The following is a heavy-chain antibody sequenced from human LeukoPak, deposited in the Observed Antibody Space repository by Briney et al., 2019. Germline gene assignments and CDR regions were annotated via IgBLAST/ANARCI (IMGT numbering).Heavy chain of an antibody. D-gene: IGHD3-10*01. CDR3: ARVPGSGTGYYFDY. CDR1: GFTFSSYA. J-gene: IGHJ4*02. CDR2: IYSGGST. V-gene: IGHV3-66*01. Sequence: GGSLRLSCAASGFTFSSYAMSWVRQAPGKGLEWVSVIYSGGSTYYADSVKGRFTISRDNSKNTLYLQMNSLRAEDTAVYYCARVPGSGTGYYFDYWGQGTLVTVSS.